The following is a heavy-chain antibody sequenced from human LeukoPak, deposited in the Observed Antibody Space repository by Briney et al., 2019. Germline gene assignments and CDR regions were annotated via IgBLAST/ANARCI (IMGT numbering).Heavy chain of an antibody. CDR1: GFTFSSYA. D-gene: IGHD3-9*01. J-gene: IGHJ3*02. Sequence: PGGSLRLSCAASGFTFSSYAMSWVRQAPGKGLEWVSAISGSGGSTYYADSVKGRFTISRDNSKNTLYLQMNSLRAEDTAVYYCAREATVLRYFDWLLWAAWDAFDIWGQGTMVTVSS. V-gene: IGHV3-23*01. CDR2: ISGSGGST. CDR3: AREATVLRYFDWLLWAAWDAFDI.